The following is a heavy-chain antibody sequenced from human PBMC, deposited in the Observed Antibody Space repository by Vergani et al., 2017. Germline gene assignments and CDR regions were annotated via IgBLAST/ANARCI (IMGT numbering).Heavy chain of an antibody. J-gene: IGHJ3*01. CDR3: AREYSSTSGRAFDF. V-gene: IGHV3-48*01. CDR2: VSTGTKSQ. Sequence: VQLVESGGGLVKPGGSLRLSCVVSGFDFSSYIMNWVRQAPGKGLEWVSFVSTGTKSQSYAESVKGRFTISRDSAKNSLYLQMDSLRAEDTAVYHCAREYSSTSGRAFDFWGQGTKVTVSS. D-gene: IGHD2-2*01. CDR1: GFDFSSYI.